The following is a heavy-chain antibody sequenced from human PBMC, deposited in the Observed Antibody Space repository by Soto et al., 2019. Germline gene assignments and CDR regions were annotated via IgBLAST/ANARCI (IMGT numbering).Heavy chain of an antibody. J-gene: IGHJ6*03. CDR3: ARRARPDFYYMDV. CDR1: GFTLSGYA. V-gene: IGHV3-64*01. Sequence: SLRLSCAASGFTLSGYAMDWVRQAPGKGLEYVSGISSNGVGTYYANSVQGRFTISRDNSKNTVYLQMGSLRPEDMAVYYCARRARPDFYYMDVWGEGTTVTVS. CDR2: ISSNGVGT. D-gene: IGHD6-6*01.